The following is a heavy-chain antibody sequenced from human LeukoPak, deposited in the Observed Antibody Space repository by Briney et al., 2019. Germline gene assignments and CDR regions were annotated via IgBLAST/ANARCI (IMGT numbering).Heavy chain of an antibody. CDR2: IYTSGST. D-gene: IGHD4-17*01. Sequence: PSETLSLACTVSGNSFGDYYWSWIRQPAGKGLEWIGRIYTSGSTTYNPSLKSRVTMSVATSKSQFSLNLMSVTAADTAVYYCTRDTGTTGEVKFDPWDQGTLVTVSS. J-gene: IGHJ5*02. CDR3: TRDTGTTGEVKFDP. CDR1: GNSFGDYY. V-gene: IGHV4-4*07.